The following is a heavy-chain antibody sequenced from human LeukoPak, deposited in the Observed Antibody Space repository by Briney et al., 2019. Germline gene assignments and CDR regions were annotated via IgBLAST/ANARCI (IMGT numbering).Heavy chain of an antibody. CDR1: GGSISSYY. J-gene: IGHJ4*02. CDR3: ARRHWGPIDY. D-gene: IGHD7-27*01. Sequence: PSETLSLTCTVSGGSISSYYWSWIRQPPGKGLEWIGYIYYSGSTNYNPSLKSRVTISVDTSKNQFPLKLGSVTAADTAVYYCARRHWGPIDYWGQGTLVTVSS. V-gene: IGHV4-59*08. CDR2: IYYSGST.